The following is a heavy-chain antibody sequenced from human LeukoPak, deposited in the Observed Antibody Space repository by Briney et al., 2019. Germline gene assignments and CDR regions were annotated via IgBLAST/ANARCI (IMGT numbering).Heavy chain of an antibody. CDR2: INHSVST. V-gene: IGHV4-34*01. Sequence: SERRSLTCAVYGGSFSGYYWSWIRQPPGKGLEWIGEINHSVSTNHNQSLKSRVTISVDTSKNQFSLKVSSVTAADMAVYYCARAHGSSSDTYFISYWAKGTPVSSSS. CDR1: GGSFSGYY. CDR3: ARAHGSSSDTYFISY. D-gene: IGHD6-13*01. J-gene: IGHJ4*02.